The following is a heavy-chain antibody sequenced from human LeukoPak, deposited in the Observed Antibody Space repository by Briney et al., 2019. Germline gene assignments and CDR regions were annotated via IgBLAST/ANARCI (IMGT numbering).Heavy chain of an antibody. CDR2: ISNDGNNE. D-gene: IGHD6-19*01. CDR3: TRGASGTADH. J-gene: IGHJ4*02. Sequence: GRSLTLSCAASGFTFSNYDIHWVRQAPGKGLEWVSVISNDGNNEYYADSVKGRFTISRDNSKNTLYLQVNSLRIEDTAVYFCTRGASGTADHWGQGTPVTVSS. CDR1: GFTFSNYD. V-gene: IGHV3-30*03.